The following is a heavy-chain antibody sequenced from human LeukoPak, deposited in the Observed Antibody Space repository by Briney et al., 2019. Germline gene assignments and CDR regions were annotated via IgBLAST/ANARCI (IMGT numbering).Heavy chain of an antibody. Sequence: GGSLRLSCAASGFTFSSYAMNWVRQAPGKGLEWVSAITGGGSNKYSADSLKGRFTISRDNSKDTLYLQMNSLRAEDTAVYYCGRDLAGNNYYYGMDVWGQGTTVTVSS. CDR2: ITGGGSNK. D-gene: IGHD6-19*01. J-gene: IGHJ6*02. CDR3: GRDLAGNNYYYGMDV. CDR1: GFTFSSYA. V-gene: IGHV3-23*01.